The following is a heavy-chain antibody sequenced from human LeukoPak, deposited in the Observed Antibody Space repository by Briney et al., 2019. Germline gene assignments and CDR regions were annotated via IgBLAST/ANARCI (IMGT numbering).Heavy chain of an antibody. V-gene: IGHV3-21*01. D-gene: IGHD4-17*01. CDR3: ARDAGAATVTTACFDY. Sequence: PGGSLRLSCTASGFTFRNYNMNWVRQAPGKGLEWVSSISSSSSYIYYADSVKGRFTISRDNAKNSLYLQMNSLRAEDTAVYYCARDAGAATVTTACFDYWGQGTLVTVSS. CDR1: GFTFRNYN. CDR2: ISSSSSYI. J-gene: IGHJ4*02.